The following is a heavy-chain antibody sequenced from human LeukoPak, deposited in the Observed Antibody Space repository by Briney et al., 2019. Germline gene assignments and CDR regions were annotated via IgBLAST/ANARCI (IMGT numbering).Heavy chain of an antibody. CDR3: ARDFMYSISCAGC. D-gene: IGHD6-13*01. Sequence: ETLSLTCAVYGGSFSGYYWMHWVRQAPGKGLMWVSRIKTDGSSTSYADSVKGRFTISRDNAKNTLYLQMNSLRVEDTAVYYCARDFMYSISCAGCWGQGTLVTVSS. V-gene: IGHV3-74*01. J-gene: IGHJ4*02. CDR2: IKTDGSST. CDR1: GGSFSGYYW.